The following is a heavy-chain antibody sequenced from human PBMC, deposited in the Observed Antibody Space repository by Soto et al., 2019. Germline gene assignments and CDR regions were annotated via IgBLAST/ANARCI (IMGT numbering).Heavy chain of an antibody. Sequence: EVQLVESGGGLVQPGRSLRLSCAASGFTFDDYAMHWVRQAPGKGLAWVSGIIWNSGSIGYADSVKGRFTISRDNAKNSLYLQMNSLRTEDTALYYCAKDYRSEWELPTFDYWGQGTLVTVSS. D-gene: IGHD1-26*01. J-gene: IGHJ4*02. V-gene: IGHV3-9*01. CDR1: GFTFDDYA. CDR2: IIWNSGSI. CDR3: AKDYRSEWELPTFDY.